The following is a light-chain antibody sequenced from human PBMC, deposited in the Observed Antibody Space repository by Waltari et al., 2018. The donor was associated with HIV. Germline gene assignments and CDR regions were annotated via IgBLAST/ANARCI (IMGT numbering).Light chain of an antibody. CDR2: NVS. J-gene: IGLJ2*01. Sequence: QSALTQSASVSGSPGQSITISCPGTSSDVGGYNYVPWYQQHPGKAPKPVIYNVSNRPSGVSNRFSGSKSGNTASLTISGLQAEDEAEYYCSSYTSSNTVIFGGGTRVTVL. CDR3: SSYTSSNTVI. V-gene: IGLV2-14*01. CDR1: SSDVGGYNY.